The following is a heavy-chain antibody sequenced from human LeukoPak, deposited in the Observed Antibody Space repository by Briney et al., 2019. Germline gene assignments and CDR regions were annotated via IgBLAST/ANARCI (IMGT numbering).Heavy chain of an antibody. CDR1: GFTFSNSA. Sequence: GGSLRLSCAASGFTFSNSAMSWVRQAPGKGLEWVSSISGSGDSTYYADSVEGRFTMSRDNSKNTLYLQMNSLRAEDTAVYYCAKDFWSGYYPHYWGQGTLVAVSS. J-gene: IGHJ4*02. CDR2: ISGSGDST. CDR3: AKDFWSGYYPHY. V-gene: IGHV3-23*01. D-gene: IGHD3-3*01.